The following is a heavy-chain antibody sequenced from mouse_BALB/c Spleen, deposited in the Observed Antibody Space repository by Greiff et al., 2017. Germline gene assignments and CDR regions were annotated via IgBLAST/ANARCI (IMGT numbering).Heavy chain of an antibody. Sequence: VQLQQSGPELVKPGASMKISCKASGYSFTGYTMNWVKRSHGKNLEWIGLINPYNGGTSYNQKFKGKATLTVDKSSSTAYMELLSLTSEDSAVYYCARGDYGSSEGFAYWGQGTLVTVSA. CDR2: INPYNGGT. V-gene: IGHV1-18*01. D-gene: IGHD1-1*01. J-gene: IGHJ3*01. CDR1: GYSFTGYT. CDR3: ARGDYGSSEGFAY.